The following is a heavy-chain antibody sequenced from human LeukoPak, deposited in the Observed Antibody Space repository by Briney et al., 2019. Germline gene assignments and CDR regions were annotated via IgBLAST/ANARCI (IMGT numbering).Heavy chain of an antibody. J-gene: IGHJ4*02. CDR2: IYYSGST. V-gene: IGHV4-39*01. Sequence: PSETLSLTCTVSGGSISSYYWSWIRQPPGKGLEWIGSIYYSGSTYYNPSLKSRVTISVDTSKNQFSLKLSSVTAADTAVYYCARPGVATDYWGQGTLVTVSS. CDR1: GGSISSYY. CDR3: ARPGVATDY. D-gene: IGHD5-12*01.